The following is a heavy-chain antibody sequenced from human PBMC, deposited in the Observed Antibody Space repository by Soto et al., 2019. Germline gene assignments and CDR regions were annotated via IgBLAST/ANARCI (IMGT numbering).Heavy chain of an antibody. CDR1: GYNFISHY. Sequence: QVQLVQSGAEVKRPGASVKVSCQASGYNFISHYMHWVRQAPGQGPEWMGVVNSSTNRTTYAQKFQGRVTMTAETSTSKVFMELRSLTFGDPAVYYCARVAGSPPRLDYWGQGSLVTVSS. CDR2: VNSSTNRT. V-gene: IGHV1-2*02. CDR3: ARVAGSPPRLDY. J-gene: IGHJ4*02.